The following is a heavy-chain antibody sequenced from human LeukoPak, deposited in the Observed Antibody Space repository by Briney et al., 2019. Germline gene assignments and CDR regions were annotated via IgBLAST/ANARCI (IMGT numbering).Heavy chain of an antibody. Sequence: ASVKVSCKASGYTFTSYGISWVRQAPGQGLEWMGWISGYNGNTNYAQKLQGRVTMTTDTSTNTAYMELRSLRSDDTAVYFCTREGSGELNYWGQGTLVTVSS. CDR2: ISGYNGNT. CDR3: TREGSGELNY. CDR1: GYTFTSYG. V-gene: IGHV1-18*01. D-gene: IGHD1-26*01. J-gene: IGHJ4*02.